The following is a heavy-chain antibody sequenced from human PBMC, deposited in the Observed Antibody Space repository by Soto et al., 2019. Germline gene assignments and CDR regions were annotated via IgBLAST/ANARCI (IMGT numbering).Heavy chain of an antibody. J-gene: IGHJ4*01. D-gene: IGHD6-13*01. CDR3: ARFAPLYSSSWYYFDH. CDR2: IYYSGST. Sequence: QVQLQESGPGLVKPSETLSLTCTVSGGSISSYYWSWIRQPPGKGLEWIGYIYYSGSTNYNPSLKGRVTISVDTSKDQFSLKLSSGTAADTAVYYCARFAPLYSSSWYYFDHWGQGTLVTVSS. CDR1: GGSISSYY. V-gene: IGHV4-59*01.